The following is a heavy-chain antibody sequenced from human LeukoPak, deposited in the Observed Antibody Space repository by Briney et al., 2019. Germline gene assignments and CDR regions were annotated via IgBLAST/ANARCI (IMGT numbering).Heavy chain of an antibody. D-gene: IGHD3-22*01. J-gene: IGHJ4*02. V-gene: IGHV3-7*01. CDR1: GFTFSSYW. CDR3: ARALLQTYYYDSSGYYC. CDR2: IKQDGSEK. Sequence: PGGSLRLSCAASGFTFSSYWMSWVRQAPGKGLEWVANIKQDGSEKYYADSVKGRFTISRDNAKNSLYLQMNSLRAEDTAVYYCARALLQTYYYDSSGYYCWGQGTLVTVSS.